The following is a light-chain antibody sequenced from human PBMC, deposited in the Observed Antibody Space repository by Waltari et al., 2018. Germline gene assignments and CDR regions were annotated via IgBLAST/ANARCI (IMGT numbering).Light chain of an antibody. Sequence: DVVMTQSPDSLAVSLGERATINCKSSQSVLYSSNNKTYFAWFQKKPGQPPKLLIYWASTRESGVPDRVSGSGSGTDFTLTISSLQAEDVAVYYCQQYYTSPQTFGQGTKLEIK. CDR1: QSVLYSSNNKTY. CDR3: QQYYTSPQT. J-gene: IGKJ2*01. V-gene: IGKV4-1*01. CDR2: WAS.